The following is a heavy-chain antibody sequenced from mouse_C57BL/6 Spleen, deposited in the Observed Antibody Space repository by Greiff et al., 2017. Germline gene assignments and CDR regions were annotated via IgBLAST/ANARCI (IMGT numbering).Heavy chain of an antibody. CDR1: GYAFSSYW. D-gene: IGHD1-1*01. V-gene: IGHV1-80*01. J-gene: IGHJ2*01. Sequence: QVQLQQSGAELVKPGASVKISCKASGYAFSSYWMNWVKQRPGKGLEWIGQIYPGDGDTNYNGKFKGKATLTADKSSSTAYMQLSSLTSEDSAVYFCARSTGLRSYFDYWGQGTTLTVSS. CDR3: ARSTGLRSYFDY. CDR2: IYPGDGDT.